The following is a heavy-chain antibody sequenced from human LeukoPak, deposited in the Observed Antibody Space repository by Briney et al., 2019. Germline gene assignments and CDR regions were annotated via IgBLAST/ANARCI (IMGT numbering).Heavy chain of an antibody. CDR2: ISYDGSNK. D-gene: IGHD3-10*01. J-gene: IGHJ4*02. CDR1: GFTFSSYG. Sequence: GGSLRLFCAASGFTFSSYGMHWVRQAPGKGLEWVAVISYDGSNKYYADSVKGRFTISRDNAKNSLYLQMNSLRAEDTAVYYCARLFGSGTYLFDYWGQGALVTVSS. CDR3: ARLFGSGTYLFDY. V-gene: IGHV3-30*03.